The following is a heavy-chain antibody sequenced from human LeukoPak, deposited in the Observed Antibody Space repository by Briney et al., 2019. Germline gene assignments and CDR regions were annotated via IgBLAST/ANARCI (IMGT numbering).Heavy chain of an antibody. CDR2: IYYSGST. Sequence: PSETLSLTCTVSGGSISSSSYYWGWIRQPPGKGLEWIGSIYYSGSTYYNPSLKSRVTISVDTSKNQFSLKLSSVTAADTAVYYCARSPNLAVVRVPDYWGQGTLVTVSS. CDR1: GGSISSSSYY. CDR3: ARSPNLAVVRVPDY. J-gene: IGHJ4*02. V-gene: IGHV4-39*07. D-gene: IGHD3-10*01.